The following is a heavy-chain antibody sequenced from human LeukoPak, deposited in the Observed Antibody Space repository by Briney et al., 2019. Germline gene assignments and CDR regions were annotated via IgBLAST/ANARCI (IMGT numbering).Heavy chain of an antibody. D-gene: IGHD4-17*01. J-gene: IGHJ1*01. V-gene: IGHV3-30-3*01. Sequence: GGSLRLSCAASGFTFSSYAMHWVRQAPGKGLEWLAVLSYDGSSTYYADSVKGRFTISRDNSKNTLYLQMNSLRAEDTAVYYCARPLYGDYVRYFQRWGQGTLVTVSS. CDR1: GFTFSSYA. CDR2: LSYDGSST. CDR3: ARPLYGDYVRYFQR.